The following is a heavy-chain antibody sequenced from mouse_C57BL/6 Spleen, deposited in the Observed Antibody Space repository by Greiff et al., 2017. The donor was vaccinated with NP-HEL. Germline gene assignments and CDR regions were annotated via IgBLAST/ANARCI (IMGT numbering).Heavy chain of an antibody. J-gene: IGHJ4*01. D-gene: IGHD2-4*01. CDR3: ARWFYEYEDYYAMDY. CDR1: GYAFSSYW. V-gene: IGHV1-80*01. CDR2: IYPGDGDT. Sequence: VQLQQSGAELVKPGASVKISCKASGYAFSSYWMNWVKQRPGKGLEWIGQIYPGDGDTNYNGKFKGKATLTADKSSSTAYMQLSSLTSEDSAVYFCARWFYEYEDYYAMDYWGQGTSVTVSS.